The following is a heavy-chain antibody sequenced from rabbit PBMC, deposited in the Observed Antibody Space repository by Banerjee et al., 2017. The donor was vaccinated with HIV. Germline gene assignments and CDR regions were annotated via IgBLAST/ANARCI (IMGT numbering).Heavy chain of an antibody. CDR1: GFDFNNYG. Sequence: EESGGDLVKPGASLTLTCTGSGFDFNNYGVTWVRQAPGKGLEWIGYIDPLFNNTYYATWVNGRFTISSHNAQNTLYLQLNSLTAADTATYFCVRDFPYSSSIGLWGPGTLVTVS. D-gene: IGHD1-1*01. CDR2: IDPLFNNT. J-gene: IGHJ4*01. V-gene: IGHV1S47*01. CDR3: VRDFPYSSSIGL.